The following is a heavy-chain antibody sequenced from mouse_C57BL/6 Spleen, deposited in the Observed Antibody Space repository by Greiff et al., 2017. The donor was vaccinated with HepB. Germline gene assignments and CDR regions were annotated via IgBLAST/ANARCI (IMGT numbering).Heavy chain of an antibody. Sequence: QVQLKQSGAELVRPGASVTLSCKASGYTFTDYEMHWVKQTPVHGLEWIGAIDPETGGTAYNQKFKGKAILTADKSSSTAYMELRSLTSEDSAVYYCTRSNYGSPFDYWGQGTTLTVSS. V-gene: IGHV1-15*01. D-gene: IGHD1-1*01. CDR3: TRSNYGSPFDY. CDR2: IDPETGGT. J-gene: IGHJ2*01. CDR1: GYTFTDYE.